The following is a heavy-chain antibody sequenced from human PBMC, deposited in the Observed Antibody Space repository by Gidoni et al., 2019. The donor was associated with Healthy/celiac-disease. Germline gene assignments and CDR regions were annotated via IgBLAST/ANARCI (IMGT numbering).Heavy chain of an antibody. J-gene: IGHJ3*02. D-gene: IGHD3-22*01. V-gene: IGHV3-33*01. CDR1: GFTFSSYG. CDR3: ARDQAMIVESGAFDI. Sequence: QVQLVESGGGVVQHGRSLRLSCAASGFTFSSYGMHWVRQAPGKGLEWVAVIWYDGSNKYYADSVKGRFTISRDKSKNTLYLQMNSLRAEDTAVYYCARDQAMIVESGAFDIWGQGTMVTVSS. CDR2: IWYDGSNK.